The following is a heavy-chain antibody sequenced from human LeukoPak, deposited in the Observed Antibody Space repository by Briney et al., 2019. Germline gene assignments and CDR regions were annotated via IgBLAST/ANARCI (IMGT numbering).Heavy chain of an antibody. J-gene: IGHJ4*02. D-gene: IGHD6-13*01. CDR3: AKGLTVAAAGSSSVY. CDR2: IIPIFGTA. Sequence: SVKVSCKASGGTFSSYAFSWVRQAPGQGLEWMGGIIPIFGTANYAQKFQGRVTITADESTSTAYMELSSLRSEDTAVYYCAKGLTVAAAGSSSVYWGQGTLVTVSS. V-gene: IGHV1-69*13. CDR1: GGTFSSYA.